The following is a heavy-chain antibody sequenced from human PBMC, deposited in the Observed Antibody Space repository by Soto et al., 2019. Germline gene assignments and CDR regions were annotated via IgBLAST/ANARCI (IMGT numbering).Heavy chain of an antibody. CDR3: ARRGSGSDYDY. CDR2: ISGSGGST. J-gene: IGHJ4*02. D-gene: IGHD1-26*01. Sequence: EVQLLESGGGLVQPGGSLRLSCAASGFTFSSYAMRWVSQAPGKGLEWVSAISGSGGSTYYADSVKGRFTISRDNSKNTQYLQMNSLRAEDTAVYYGARRGSGSDYDYWGQGTLVTVSS. V-gene: IGHV3-23*01. CDR1: GFTFSSYA.